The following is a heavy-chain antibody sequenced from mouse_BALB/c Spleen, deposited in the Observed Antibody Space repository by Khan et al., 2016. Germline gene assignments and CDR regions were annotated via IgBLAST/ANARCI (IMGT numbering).Heavy chain of an antibody. J-gene: IGHJ2*01. Sequence: QVQLKESGAELARPGASVRMSCKASGYTFTSYTIHWVKQRPGQGLEWIGYINPTSGYTNYNQKFKDKATLTADKSSSTAYMQRSSLTSEDSVVYYCARSRGMGGNYLFDYWGQGTTLTVSS. CDR3: ARSRGMGGNYLFDY. V-gene: IGHV1-4*01. D-gene: IGHD2-1*01. CDR1: GYTFTSYT. CDR2: INPTSGYT.